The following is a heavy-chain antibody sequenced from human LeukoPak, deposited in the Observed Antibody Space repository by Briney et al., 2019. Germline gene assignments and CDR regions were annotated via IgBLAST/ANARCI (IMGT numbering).Heavy chain of an antibody. CDR2: VSSSGGST. Sequence: PGGSLRLSCAASGFTFNNYPMSWVRQAPGRGLEWVAIVSSSGGSTYYADSVKGRFSISRDNSKDTLYLQMNSLRAEDSAIYYCAKRVSYSSGSHFDYWGQGTLVTVSS. V-gene: IGHV3-23*01. CDR3: AKRVSYSSGSHFDY. D-gene: IGHD3-10*01. J-gene: IGHJ4*02. CDR1: GFTFNNYP.